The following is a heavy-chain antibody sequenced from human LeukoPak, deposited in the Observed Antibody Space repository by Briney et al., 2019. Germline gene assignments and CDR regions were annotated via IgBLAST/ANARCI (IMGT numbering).Heavy chain of an antibody. V-gene: IGHV1-2*02. J-gene: IGHJ6*03. Sequence: ASVKVSCKASGYTFTGYYMHWVRQAPGLGLEGMGWINPNSGGTNYAQKFQGRVTMTRDTSISTAYMELSRLRSDDTAVYYCARAGSNYYYYMDVWGKGTTVTVSS. CDR2: INPNSGGT. CDR1: GYTFTGYY. CDR3: ARAGSNYYYYMDV.